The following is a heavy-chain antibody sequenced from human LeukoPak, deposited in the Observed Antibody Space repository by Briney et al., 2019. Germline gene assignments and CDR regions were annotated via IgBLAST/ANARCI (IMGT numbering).Heavy chain of an antibody. CDR1: GYSISSGYY. V-gene: IGHV4-38-2*02. CDR2: IHHSGST. Sequence: SETLSLTCTVSGYSISSGYYWGWIPQPPGKGLEGIASIHHSGSTYYNASHKSRATIAVDTSKNQISLKLSSVTAADTAVYYCARERSGYSLFDYWGQGTLVTVSS. CDR3: ARERSGYSLFDY. J-gene: IGHJ4*02. D-gene: IGHD3-22*01.